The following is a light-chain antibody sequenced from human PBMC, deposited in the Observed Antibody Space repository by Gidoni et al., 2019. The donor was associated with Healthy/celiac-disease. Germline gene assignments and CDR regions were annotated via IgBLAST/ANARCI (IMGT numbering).Light chain of an antibody. CDR1: SSDVGSYNL. Sequence: QSALTPPASVSGAPGQAITISCTGTSSDVGSYNLVSWYQQHPGKAPKLMIYEVSKRPSGVSNRFSGSKSGNTASLTISGLQAEDEADYYCCSYAGSSTLGVFGGGTKLTVL. J-gene: IGLJ3*02. V-gene: IGLV2-23*02. CDR2: EVS. CDR3: CSYAGSSTLGV.